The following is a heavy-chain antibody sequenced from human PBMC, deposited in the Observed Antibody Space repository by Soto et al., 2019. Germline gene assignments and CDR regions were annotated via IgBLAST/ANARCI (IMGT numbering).Heavy chain of an antibody. Sequence: GGSLRLSCAASGFTFSSYGMHWVRQAPGKGLEWVAVVSYDGSNKNYGDSVKGRFTISRDNSKNTLYLQMNSLRTEDTAVYYCAKDSLKYHLPQYNWFDPWGQGTLVTVSS. V-gene: IGHV3-30*18. CDR3: AKDSLKYHLPQYNWFDP. CDR1: GFTFSSYG. CDR2: VSYDGSNK. J-gene: IGHJ5*02. D-gene: IGHD2-2*01.